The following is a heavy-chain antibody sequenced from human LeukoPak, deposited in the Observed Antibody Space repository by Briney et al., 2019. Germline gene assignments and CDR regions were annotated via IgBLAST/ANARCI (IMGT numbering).Heavy chain of an antibody. J-gene: IGHJ4*02. CDR2: ISAYNGNT. CDR3: ARDPSTYRSGLNGYSY. CDR1: GYTFTSYG. Sequence: ASVYVSFTASGYTFTSYGISWVRQAPGQGREWMGWISAYNGNTNNTQKLQGRVTLTTDTSTSTAYIELRSLRSDDTAVYYCARDPSTYRSGLNGYSYWGQGTLVTVSS. V-gene: IGHV1-18*04. D-gene: IGHD6-19*01.